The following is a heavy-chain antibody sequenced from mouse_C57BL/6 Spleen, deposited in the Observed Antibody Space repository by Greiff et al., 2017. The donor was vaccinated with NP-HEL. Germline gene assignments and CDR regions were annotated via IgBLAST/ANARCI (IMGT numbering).Heavy chain of an antibody. CDR3: ARPASNYKTWFAY. Sequence: EVQLVESGGGLVKPGGSLKLSCAASGFTFSDYGMHWVRQAPEKGLEWVAYISSGSSTIYYADTVKGRFTISRDNAKNTLFLQMTSLRSEDTAMYYCARPASNYKTWFAYWGQGTLVTVSA. CDR2: ISSGSSTI. D-gene: IGHD2-5*01. V-gene: IGHV5-17*01. J-gene: IGHJ3*01. CDR1: GFTFSDYG.